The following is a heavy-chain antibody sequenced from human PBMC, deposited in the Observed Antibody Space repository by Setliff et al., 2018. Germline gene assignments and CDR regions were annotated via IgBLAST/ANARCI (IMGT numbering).Heavy chain of an antibody. CDR2: ISSSGSTI. J-gene: IGHJ2*01. D-gene: IGHD2-2*01. Sequence: AGGSLRLSCAASGFTFSSYEMNWVRQAPGKGLEWVSYISSSGSTIYYADSVKGRFTISRDNAKNSLYLQMNSLRAEDTAVYYCARDAGFKSRKVPFDLWGRGTLVTVSS. V-gene: IGHV3-48*03. CDR3: ARDAGFKSRKVPFDL. CDR1: GFTFSSYE.